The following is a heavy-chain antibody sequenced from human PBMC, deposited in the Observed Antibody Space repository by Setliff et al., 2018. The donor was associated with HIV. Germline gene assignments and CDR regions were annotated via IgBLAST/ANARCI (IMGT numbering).Heavy chain of an antibody. Sequence: SETLSLTCTVSGGSISSSSYYWGWIRQPPGEGLEWIGSLYYSGSTYYNPYLQSRVTMSVDTSKNQFSLKLSSVTAADTAVYYGARRIAPGWCGGNSGDAFDLWGQGTMVTVSS. V-gene: IGHV4-39*01. CDR1: GGSISSSSYY. CDR3: ARRIAPGWCGGNSGDAFDL. J-gene: IGHJ3*01. D-gene: IGHD2-21*02. CDR2: LYYSGST.